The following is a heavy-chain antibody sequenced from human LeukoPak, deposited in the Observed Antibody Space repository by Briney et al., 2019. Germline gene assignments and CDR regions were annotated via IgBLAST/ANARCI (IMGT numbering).Heavy chain of an antibody. CDR1: GFTFSSYE. V-gene: IGHV3-48*03. D-gene: IGHD1-1*01. CDR2: ISSSGSTI. J-gene: IGHJ3*02. CDR3: ARSPPLWNGDAFDI. Sequence: GGSLRLSCAASGFTFSSYEMNWVRQAPGKGLEWVSYISSSGSTIYYADSVKGRFTISRDNAKNSLYLQMNSLRVEDTAVYYCARSPPLWNGDAFDIWGQGTMVTVSS.